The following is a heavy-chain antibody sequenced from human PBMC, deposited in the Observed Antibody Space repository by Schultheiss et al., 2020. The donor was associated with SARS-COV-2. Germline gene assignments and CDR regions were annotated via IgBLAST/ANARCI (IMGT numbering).Heavy chain of an antibody. CDR3: ARDRGGGVRGVIIDY. Sequence: GGSLRLSCAASGFTFSSYAMHWVRQAPGKGLEWVAVISYDGSNQYYADSVKGRFTISRDNSKNTLYMQMNSLRAEDMALYYCARDRGGGVRGVIIDYWGQGTLVTVSS. CDR2: ISYDGSNQ. J-gene: IGHJ4*02. V-gene: IGHV3-30*04. D-gene: IGHD3-10*01. CDR1: GFTFSSYA.